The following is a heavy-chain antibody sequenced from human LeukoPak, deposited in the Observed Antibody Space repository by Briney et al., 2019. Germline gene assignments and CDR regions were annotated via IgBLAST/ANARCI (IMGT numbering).Heavy chain of an antibody. Sequence: GGSLRFSCAASGFTFSSYAMHWVRQAPGKGLEWVAVISYDGSNKYYADSVRGRFTISRDNSKNTLYLQMNSLRAEDTAVYYCARGWGYSSSWYGYWGQGTLVTVSS. J-gene: IGHJ4*02. D-gene: IGHD6-13*01. CDR2: ISYDGSNK. V-gene: IGHV3-30-3*01. CDR3: ARGWGYSSSWYGY. CDR1: GFTFSSYA.